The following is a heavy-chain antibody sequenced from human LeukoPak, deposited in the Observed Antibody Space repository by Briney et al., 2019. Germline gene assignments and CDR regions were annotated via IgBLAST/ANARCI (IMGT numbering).Heavy chain of an antibody. V-gene: IGHV1-69*05. CDR1: GGTFSSYA. CDR2: IIPIFGTA. CDR3: ARDQGGSYLFDY. Sequence: GAPVKVSCKASGGTFSSYAISWVRQAPGQGLEWMGGIIPIFGTANYAQKFQGRVTITTDESTSTAYMELSSLRSEDTAVYYCARDQGGSYLFDYWGQGTLVTVSS. D-gene: IGHD1-26*01. J-gene: IGHJ4*02.